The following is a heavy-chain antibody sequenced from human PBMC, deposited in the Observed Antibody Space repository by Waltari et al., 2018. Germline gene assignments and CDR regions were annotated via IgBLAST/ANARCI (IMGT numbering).Heavy chain of an antibody. CDR1: GFSTDYW. V-gene: IGHV3-74*03. CDR2: MKTDGTSI. J-gene: IGHJ4*02. Sequence: EVQLVESGGGLVQPGGSLRLSCAASGFSTDYWLDWVRQAPGKGLVWVSRMKTDGTSITYADSGKGRFTISRDSAKNTYYLQMNGLRAEDMAVYYCTTNPGYWGQGTLVTVSS. CDR3: TTNPGY.